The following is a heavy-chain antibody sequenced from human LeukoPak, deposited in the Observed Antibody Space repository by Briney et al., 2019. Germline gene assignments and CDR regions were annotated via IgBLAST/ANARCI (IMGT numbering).Heavy chain of an antibody. V-gene: IGHV3-30*18. CDR1: GFTFSNYA. CDR3: AQDMDIVATIGARGRLMDV. D-gene: IGHD5-12*01. CDR2: ISYDGNNK. J-gene: IGHJ6*02. Sequence: GGSLRLSCAASGFTFSNYAMHWVRQAPGKGLEWVAVISYDGNNKVYADSVKGRFTISRDNSKNTLYLQMNSLSAEDTAIYYCAQDMDIVATIGARGRLMDVWGQGTTVTVSS.